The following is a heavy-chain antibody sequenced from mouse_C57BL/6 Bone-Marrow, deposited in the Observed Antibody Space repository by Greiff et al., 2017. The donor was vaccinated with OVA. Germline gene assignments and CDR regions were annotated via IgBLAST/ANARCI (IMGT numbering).Heavy chain of an antibody. V-gene: IGHV1-64*01. J-gene: IGHJ4*01. CDR3: ARWPSYYAMDY. CDR1: GYTFTSYW. Sequence: QVQLQQPGAELVKPGASVKLSCKASGYTFTSYWMHWVKQRPGQGLEWIGMIHPNSGSTNYNEKFKSKATLTVDKSSSTAYMQLSSLTSADSAVYYCARWPSYYAMDYWGQGTSVTVSS. CDR2: IHPNSGST.